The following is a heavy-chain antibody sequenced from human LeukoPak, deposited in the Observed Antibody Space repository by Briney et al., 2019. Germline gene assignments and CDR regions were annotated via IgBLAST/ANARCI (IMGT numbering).Heavy chain of an antibody. CDR3: ARRNYDSGRVKVDY. J-gene: IGHJ4*02. CDR1: GFSFSNYW. CDR2: INPGDSDT. V-gene: IGHV5-51*01. Sequence: GESLKISCRSSGFSFSNYWSGWVRQIPGKGLEGMGIINPGDSDTRYSPSFRGQVTISADTSISTAYLQWSRLKASDTAMYYCARRNYDSGRVKVDYWGQGTQVTVSS. D-gene: IGHD3-22*01.